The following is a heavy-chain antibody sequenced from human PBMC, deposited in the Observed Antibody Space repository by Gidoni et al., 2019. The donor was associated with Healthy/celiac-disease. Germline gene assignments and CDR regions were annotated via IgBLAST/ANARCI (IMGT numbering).Heavy chain of an antibody. CDR3: ARYDYGDFHNWFDP. J-gene: IGHJ5*02. Sequence: QVQLQESGPGLVKPSETLSLTCTVSGASISSYYWSWIRQPPGKGLEWIGYIYYSGSTNYNPSLKSRVTISVDTSKNQFSLKLSSVTAADTAVYYCARYDYGDFHNWFDPWGQGTLVTVSS. D-gene: IGHD4-17*01. CDR2: IYYSGST. V-gene: IGHV4-59*01. CDR1: GASISSYY.